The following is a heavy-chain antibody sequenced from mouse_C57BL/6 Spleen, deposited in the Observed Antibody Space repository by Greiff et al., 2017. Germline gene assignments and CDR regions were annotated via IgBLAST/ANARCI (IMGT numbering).Heavy chain of an antibody. CDR3: ARFGYPRAY. CDR1: GYTFTSYW. V-gene: IGHV1-61*01. Sequence: VQLQQPGAELVRPGSSVKLSCKASGYTFTSYWMDWVKQRPGQGLEWIGNIYPSDSETHYNQKFKDKATLTVAKSSSTAYMQLSSLTSEDSAVYYCARFGYPRAYWGQGTLVTVSA. J-gene: IGHJ3*01. CDR2: IYPSDSET. D-gene: IGHD2-2*01.